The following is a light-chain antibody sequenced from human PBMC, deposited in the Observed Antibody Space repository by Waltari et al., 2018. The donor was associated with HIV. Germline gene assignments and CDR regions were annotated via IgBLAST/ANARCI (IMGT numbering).Light chain of an antibody. CDR1: NIGGKS. Sequence: SYVLTQPPQVSVAPGAAATITRGPWNIGGKSGHWYKQRRGQAPVLVTRYNSDRPAGMPDRISGANSGHTATLTSTGVEAGDEATYYCQVWDSSNEHVVFGGGTELTVL. CDR3: QVWDSSNEHVV. CDR2: YNS. V-gene: IGLV3-21*04. J-gene: IGLJ3*02.